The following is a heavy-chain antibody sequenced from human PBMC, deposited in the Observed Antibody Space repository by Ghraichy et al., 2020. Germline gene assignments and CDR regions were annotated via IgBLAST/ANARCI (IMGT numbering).Heavy chain of an antibody. CDR2: LSYDESEK. Sequence: GESLNISCVASGFTFSYYDIHWVRQAPGKGLEWVAILSYDESEKFYIDSVRGRFTVSRDNSRNTLYLQMNGLRVDDTAVYYCAKDKFGNGDAFDAWGQGTMVVVSS. J-gene: IGHJ3*01. CDR3: AKDKFGNGDAFDA. V-gene: IGHV3-30*18. CDR1: GFTFSYYD. D-gene: IGHD3-3*01.